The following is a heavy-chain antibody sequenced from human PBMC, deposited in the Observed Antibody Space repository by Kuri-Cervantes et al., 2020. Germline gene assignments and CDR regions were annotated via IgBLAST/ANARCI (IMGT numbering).Heavy chain of an antibody. D-gene: IGHD3-10*01. CDR2: IYWDDDK. J-gene: IGHJ5*02. V-gene: IGHV2-5*02. Sequence: SGPTLVKPTQTLTLTCTFSVFSLSTIGVGVGWIRQPPGKALEWLALIYWDDDKRYSPSLKSRLTITKDTSKNRVVLTMTNMDPVDTATYYCAHALIDYYGSGSPFNWFDPWGQGTLVTVSS. CDR1: VFSLSTIGVG. CDR3: AHALIDYYGSGSPFNWFDP.